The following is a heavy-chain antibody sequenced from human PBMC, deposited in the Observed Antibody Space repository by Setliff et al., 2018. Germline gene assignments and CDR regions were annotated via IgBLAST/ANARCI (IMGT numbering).Heavy chain of an antibody. Sequence: RPGGSLRLSCAASGFTFDDYGMSWVRQAPGKGLEWVSGIKWSGASTGYADSVKGRFTISRDNAKNSLYLQMNSLRAEDTAFYYCAKDPGDSSGSFEYWGQGTPVTVSS. J-gene: IGHJ4*02. CDR1: GFTFDDYG. CDR2: IKWSGAST. D-gene: IGHD3-22*01. CDR3: AKDPGDSSGSFEY. V-gene: IGHV3-20*04.